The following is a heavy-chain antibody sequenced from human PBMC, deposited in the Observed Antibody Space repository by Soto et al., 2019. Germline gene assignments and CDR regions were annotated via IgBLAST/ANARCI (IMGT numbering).Heavy chain of an antibody. CDR3: ARGSCGGDCYSPMTYYYYGMDV. V-gene: IGHV1-69*13. CDR1: GGTFSSYA. D-gene: IGHD2-21*02. Sequence: GASVKVSCKASGGTFSSYAISWVRQAPGQGLEWMGGIIPIFGTANYAQKFQGRVTITADESTSTAYMELSSLRSEDTAVYYCARGSCGGDCYSPMTYYYYGMDVWGQGTTVTVSS. CDR2: IIPIFGTA. J-gene: IGHJ6*02.